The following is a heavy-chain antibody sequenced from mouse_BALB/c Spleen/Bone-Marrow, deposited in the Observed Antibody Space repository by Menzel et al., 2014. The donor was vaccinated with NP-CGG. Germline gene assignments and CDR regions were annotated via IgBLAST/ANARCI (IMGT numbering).Heavy chain of an antibody. V-gene: IGHV5-6-5*01. J-gene: IGHJ3*02. CDR3: ARGNL. Sequence: EESGGHLVTPGTPLTLTCTVSGIDLSTSAMIWVRQAPGKGLEWIGIICASGNTYHASWAKGRFTISXTSTTVDLKMTSPTTDDTATYFCARGNLWGQGTLVTVS. CDR1: GIDLSTSA. CDR2: ICASGNT.